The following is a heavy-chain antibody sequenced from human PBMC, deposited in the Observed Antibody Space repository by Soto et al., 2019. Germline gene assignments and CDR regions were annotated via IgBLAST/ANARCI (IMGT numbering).Heavy chain of an antibody. CDR3: ASAAREYYYYGMDV. CDR2: ISGSGGST. CDR1: GFTFSRFW. V-gene: IGHV3-23*01. J-gene: IGHJ6*02. Sequence: PGGSLRLSCAASGFTFSRFWMHWVRQAPGKGLEWVSAISGSGGSTYYADSVKGRFTISRDNSKNTLYLQMNSLRAEDTAVYYCASAAREYYYYGMDVWGQGTTVTVSS.